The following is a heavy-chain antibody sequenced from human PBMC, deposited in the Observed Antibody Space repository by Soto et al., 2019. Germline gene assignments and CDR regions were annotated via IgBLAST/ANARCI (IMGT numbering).Heavy chain of an antibody. CDR3: ARGPDDSDVPRWDH. J-gene: IGHJ4*02. V-gene: IGHV1-46*02. D-gene: IGHD4-17*01. Sequence: QVQLVQSGPEVRKPGASVRLSCATSGYNFNQYYIHWVRQAPGQGLAWMGIINLRGGTTEYAHKFRGRVTVTGDPATRTAYMELSSLRSEDTAVYFCARGPDDSDVPRWDHWGQGTLITVSS. CDR1: GYNFNQYY. CDR2: INLRGGTT.